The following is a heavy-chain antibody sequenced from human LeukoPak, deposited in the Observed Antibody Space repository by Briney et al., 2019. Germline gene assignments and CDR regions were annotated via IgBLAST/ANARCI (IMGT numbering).Heavy chain of an antibody. J-gene: IGHJ5*02. CDR1: GGSISGSSYY. D-gene: IGHD3-3*01. CDR2: IYYSGST. V-gene: IGHV4-39*07. CDR3: ASLRFLEWSLNWFDP. Sequence: SETLSLTCTVSGGSISGSSYYWGWIRQPPGKGLEWIGSIYYSGSTYYNPSLKSRVTISVDTSKNQFSLKLSSVTAADTAVYYCASLRFLEWSLNWFDPWGQGTLVTVSS.